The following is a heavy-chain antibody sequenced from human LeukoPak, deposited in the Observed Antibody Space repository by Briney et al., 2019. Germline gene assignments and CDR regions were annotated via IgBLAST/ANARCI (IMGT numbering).Heavy chain of an antibody. J-gene: IGHJ4*02. V-gene: IGHV3-74*01. CDR1: GFTFSTHW. D-gene: IGHD3-16*01. Sequence: PGGSLRLSCAASGFTFSTHWMHWVRQAPGKGLEWVSRINNDGGTTSYADSVKGRFNISSDNAKNTLYLQMNSLRAEDTAVYYCARGGIGGCFGYWGRGTLVTVSS. CDR3: ARGGIGGCFGY. CDR2: INNDGGTT.